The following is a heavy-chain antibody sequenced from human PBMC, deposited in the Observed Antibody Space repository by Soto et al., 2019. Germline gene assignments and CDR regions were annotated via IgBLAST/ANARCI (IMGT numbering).Heavy chain of an antibody. D-gene: IGHD3-10*01. Sequence: QITLKESGPTLVKPTQTLTLTCTFSGFSLSTSGVGVGWIRQPPGKALEWLALFYWDDDKRYSPSLKSRLTITKDTSKNQVVLTMTNMDPVDTATYYCAHSQRNRAGFELLYYWGQGTLVTVSS. J-gene: IGHJ4*02. V-gene: IGHV2-5*02. CDR2: FYWDDDK. CDR3: AHSQRNRAGFELLYY. CDR1: GFSLSTSGVG.